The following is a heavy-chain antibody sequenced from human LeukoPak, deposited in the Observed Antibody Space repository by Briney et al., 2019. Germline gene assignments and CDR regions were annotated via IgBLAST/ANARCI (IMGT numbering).Heavy chain of an antibody. CDR3: AREGSRNYLPY. CDR2: IYHSGST. Sequence: SETLSLTCAVSGDSISSSNWWSWVRQPPGKGLEWIGEIYHSGSTNYNPSLKSRVIISADKSKNQFSLKLTSVTAADTAVYFCAREGSRNYLPYWGQGILVTVSS. V-gene: IGHV4-4*02. CDR1: GDSISSSNW. J-gene: IGHJ4*02. D-gene: IGHD1-7*01.